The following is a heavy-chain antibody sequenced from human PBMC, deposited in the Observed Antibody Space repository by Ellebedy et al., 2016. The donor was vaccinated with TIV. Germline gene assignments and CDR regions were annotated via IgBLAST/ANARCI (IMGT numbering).Heavy chain of an antibody. CDR1: GFTFSSYA. V-gene: IGHV3-23*01. CDR2: ISGSGGRT. Sequence: GESLKISCAASGFTFSSYAMSWVRQAPGKGLEWVSAISGSGGRTDNADSVKGRFTISRDNSKDTLYVQMNSLRAEDTAVYYCAADRYCSGGNCYWVDYWGQGTLVTVSS. D-gene: IGHD2-15*01. CDR3: AADRYCSGGNCYWVDY. J-gene: IGHJ4*02.